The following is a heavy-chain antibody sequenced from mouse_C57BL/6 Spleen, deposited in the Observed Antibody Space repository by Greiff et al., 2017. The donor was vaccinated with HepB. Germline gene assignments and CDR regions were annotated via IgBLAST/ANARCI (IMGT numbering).Heavy chain of an antibody. CDR2: IRLKSDNYAT. D-gene: IGHD1-1*01. Sequence: EVKLVESGGGLVQPGGSMKLSCVASGFTFSNYWMNWVRQSPEKGLEWVAQIRLKSDNYATHYAESVKGRFTISRDDSKSSVYLQMNNLRAEDTGIYYCTADYYGTPPWFAYWGQGTLVTVSA. J-gene: IGHJ3*01. V-gene: IGHV6-3*01. CDR1: GFTFSNYW. CDR3: TADYYGTPPWFAY.